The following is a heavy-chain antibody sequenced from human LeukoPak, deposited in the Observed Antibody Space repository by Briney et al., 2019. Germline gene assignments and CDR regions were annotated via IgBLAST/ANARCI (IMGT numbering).Heavy chain of an antibody. CDR3: AKGNTAMDPYYFDY. Sequence: PGGSLRLSCAASGFTFSSYSMNWVRQAPGKGLEWVSSISSSSSYIYYADSVKGRFTISRDNSKNTLYLQMNSLRAEDTAVYYCAKGNTAMDPYYFDYWGQGTLVTVSS. J-gene: IGHJ4*02. CDR2: ISSSSSYI. V-gene: IGHV3-21*04. CDR1: GFTFSSYS. D-gene: IGHD5-18*01.